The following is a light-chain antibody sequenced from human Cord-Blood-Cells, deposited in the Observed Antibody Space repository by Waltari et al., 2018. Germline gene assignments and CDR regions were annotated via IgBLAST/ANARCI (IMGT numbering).Light chain of an antibody. CDR2: DAS. J-gene: IGKJ1*01. Sequence: EIVFTPSPATLSLPPGERATLSCRASQCVSSYLAWYQQKPGQAPRLLIYDASNRATGIPARFSGSGSGTDFTLTISSLEPEDFAVYYCQQRSNWTFGQGTKVEIK. CDR3: QQRSNWT. CDR1: QCVSSY. V-gene: IGKV3-11*01.